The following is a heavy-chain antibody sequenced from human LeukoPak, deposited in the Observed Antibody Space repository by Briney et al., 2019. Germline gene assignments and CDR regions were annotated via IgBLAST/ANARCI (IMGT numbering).Heavy chain of an antibody. CDR2: ISSSSYI. CDR3: ASFRTYSTGNYFDY. CDR1: GFTFSSYS. V-gene: IGHV3-21*01. J-gene: IGHJ4*02. D-gene: IGHD6-25*01. Sequence: GGSLRLSCAASGFTFSSYSMNWVRQAPGKGLEWVSSISSSSYIYYADSVRGRFTISRDNAKNSLYLQMNSLRAEDTAVYYCASFRTYSTGNYFDYWGQGTLVTVSS.